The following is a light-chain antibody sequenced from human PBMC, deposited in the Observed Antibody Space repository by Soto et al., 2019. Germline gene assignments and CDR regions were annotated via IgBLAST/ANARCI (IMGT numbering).Light chain of an antibody. Sequence: EIVLTQSPATLSLSPGERATLSCRASQSVSSYLAWYPQKPGQAPRLLLYYIVTRETGIRARFSGSGSGTEFTLTINSLQSEDSAVYYCQQHNQWPITFGQGTRLEIK. J-gene: IGKJ5*01. CDR2: YIV. CDR3: QQHNQWPIT. V-gene: IGKV3-11*01. CDR1: QSVSSY.